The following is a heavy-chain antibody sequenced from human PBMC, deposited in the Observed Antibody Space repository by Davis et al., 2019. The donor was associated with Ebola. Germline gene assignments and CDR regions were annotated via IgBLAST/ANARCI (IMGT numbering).Heavy chain of an antibody. CDR1: GGTFSSYT. Sequence: AASVKVSCKASGGTFSSYTISWVRQAPGQALEWMGRIIPILGIANYAQKFQGRVTITADKSTSTAYMELNSLRSEDTAMYYCAKSARGEASDVWGQGTVVSVSS. J-gene: IGHJ3*01. D-gene: IGHD3-10*01. V-gene: IGHV1-69*02. CDR3: AKSARGEASDV. CDR2: IIPILGIA.